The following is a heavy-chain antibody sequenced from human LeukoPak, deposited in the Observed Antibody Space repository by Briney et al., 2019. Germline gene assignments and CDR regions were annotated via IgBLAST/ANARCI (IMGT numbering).Heavy chain of an antibody. D-gene: IGHD2-15*01. Sequence: SQTLSLTCTVSGGSISSYYWSWIRQPPGKGLEWIGYIYYSGSTNYNPSLKSRVTISVDTSKNQLSLKLSSVTAADTAVYYCARELGYCSGGSCHPHFDYWGQGTLVTVSS. CDR1: GGSISSYY. CDR2: IYYSGST. V-gene: IGHV4-59*01. CDR3: ARELGYCSGGSCHPHFDY. J-gene: IGHJ4*02.